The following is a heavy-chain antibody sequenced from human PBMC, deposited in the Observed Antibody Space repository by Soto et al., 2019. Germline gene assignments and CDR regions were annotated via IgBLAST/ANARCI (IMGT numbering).Heavy chain of an antibody. CDR1: GFTFSSYA. Sequence: LRLSCAASGFTFSSYAMSWVRQAPGKGLEWVSIVYSGGSTYYADSVRGRFTISRDNSKNTLYLQMNSLRAEDTAVYYCAKDNGVLVPAAIPDYWGQGTLVTVSS. CDR2: VYSGGST. CDR3: AKDNGVLVPAAIPDY. V-gene: IGHV3-23*01. J-gene: IGHJ4*02. D-gene: IGHD2-2*01.